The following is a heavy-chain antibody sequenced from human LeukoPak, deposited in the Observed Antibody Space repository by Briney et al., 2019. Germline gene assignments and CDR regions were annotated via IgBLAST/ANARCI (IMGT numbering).Heavy chain of an antibody. D-gene: IGHD3-22*01. CDR1: GYRFTSYW. Sequence: GESLKISCKGSGYRFTSYWIGWVRQRPGKGLEGMGLLYPGDSDTRYSPSFQGQVTISADKSISTAYLQWSSLKASDTAMYYCASPYYYDSSGSLDAFDIWGQGTMVTVSS. CDR2: LYPGDSDT. CDR3: ASPYYYDSSGSLDAFDI. V-gene: IGHV5-51*01. J-gene: IGHJ3*02.